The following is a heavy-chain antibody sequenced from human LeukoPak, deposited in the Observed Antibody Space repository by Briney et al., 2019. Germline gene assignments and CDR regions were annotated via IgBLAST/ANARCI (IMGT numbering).Heavy chain of an antibody. D-gene: IGHD3-22*01. V-gene: IGHV4-30-2*01. CDR2: IYHSGST. CDR1: GGYISSCGYS. Sequence: SETLSLTCAVSGGYISSCGYSWSWIRQPPGKGLEWIGYIYHSGSTYYNPSLKSRVTISVDRSKNQFSLKLSSVTAADTAVYYCARGGYDSSEEDYWGQGTLVTVSS. J-gene: IGHJ4*02. CDR3: ARGGYDSSEEDY.